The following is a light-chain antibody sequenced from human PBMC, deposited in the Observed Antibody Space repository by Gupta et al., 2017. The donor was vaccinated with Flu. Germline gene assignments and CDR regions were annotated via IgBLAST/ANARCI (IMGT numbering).Light chain of an antibody. V-gene: IGKV1-5*03. Sequence: PSCLSAAVGDRVTITCRASQSISSWLAWYQQKPGKAPKLLIYKASSLESGVPTRFSGSGSGTEFTLTISSLQPDDFATYYCQQYNSYPYTFGQGTKLEIK. CDR1: QSISSW. J-gene: IGKJ2*01. CDR2: KAS. CDR3: QQYNSYPYT.